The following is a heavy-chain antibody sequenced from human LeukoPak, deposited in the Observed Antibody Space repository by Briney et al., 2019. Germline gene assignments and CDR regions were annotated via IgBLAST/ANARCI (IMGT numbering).Heavy chain of an antibody. D-gene: IGHD1-26*01. CDR3: ARGATDSEEWELPDGDY. J-gene: IGHJ4*02. CDR2: ISSSGSTI. Sequence: GGSLRLSCAASGFTFSSYEMNWVRQAPGKGLEWVSYISSSGSTIYYADSVKGRFTISRDNAKNSLYLQMNSLRAKDTAVYYCARGATDSEEWELPDGDYWGQGTLVTVSS. V-gene: IGHV3-48*03. CDR1: GFTFSSYE.